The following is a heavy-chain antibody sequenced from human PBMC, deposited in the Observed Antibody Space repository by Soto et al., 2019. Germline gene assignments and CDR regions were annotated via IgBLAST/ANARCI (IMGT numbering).Heavy chain of an antibody. CDR2: IWHDGTNK. CDR3: ARPALLVSTFDY. Sequence: QEQLVESGGGVVQPGRSLRLSCAASGFTFSDYAMHWVRQAPGKGLEWVAVIWHDGTNKYYADSVKGRFTISRDNSKNTLDLQMNSLRAEDTAVYYCARPALLVSTFDYWGQGTVVTVSS. J-gene: IGHJ4*02. V-gene: IGHV3-33*01. D-gene: IGHD5-12*01. CDR1: GFTFSDYA.